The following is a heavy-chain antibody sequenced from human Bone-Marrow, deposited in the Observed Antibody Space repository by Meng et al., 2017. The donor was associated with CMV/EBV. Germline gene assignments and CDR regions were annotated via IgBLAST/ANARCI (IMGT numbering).Heavy chain of an antibody. CDR2: IIPILGIA. V-gene: IGHV1-69*10. Sequence: SVKVSCKASGGTFSSYAISWVRQAPGQGLEWMGGIIPILGIANYAQKFQGRVTITADKSTSTAYMELSSLRSEDKAVYYCARSPDDYLAHDAFDIWGQGTMVTVSS. D-gene: IGHD2/OR15-2a*01. J-gene: IGHJ3*02. CDR3: ARSPDDYLAHDAFDI. CDR1: GGTFSSYA.